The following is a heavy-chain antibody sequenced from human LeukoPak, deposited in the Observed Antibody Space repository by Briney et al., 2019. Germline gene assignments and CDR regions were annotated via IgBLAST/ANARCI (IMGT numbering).Heavy chain of an antibody. CDR2: IWYDGSNK. CDR3: ARGYNYGTDWFDP. D-gene: IGHD5-18*01. V-gene: IGHV3-33*01. J-gene: IGHJ5*02. Sequence: PGGSLRLSCAASGFTFSRYGMHWVRQAPGKGLEWVAVIWYDGSNKYYADSVKGRFTISRDNSKNTLYLQMNSLGAGDTAVYYCARGYNYGTDWFDPWGQGTLVTVSS. CDR1: GFTFSRYG.